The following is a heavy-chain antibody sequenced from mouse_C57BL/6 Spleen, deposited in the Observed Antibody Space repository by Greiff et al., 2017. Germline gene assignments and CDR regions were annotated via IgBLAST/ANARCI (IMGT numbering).Heavy chain of an antibody. V-gene: IGHV1-63*01. D-gene: IGHD2-5*01. CDR1: GYTFTTYW. J-gene: IGHJ2*01. Sequence: QVQLKQSGAELVRPGTSVKMSCKASGYTFTTYWIGWAKQRPGHGLEWIGDIYPGGGYTNYNEKFKGKATLTADKSSSTAYMQFSSLTSEDSAIYYCARREEYSNYFDYWGQGTTLTVSS. CDR2: IYPGGGYT. CDR3: ARREEYSNYFDY.